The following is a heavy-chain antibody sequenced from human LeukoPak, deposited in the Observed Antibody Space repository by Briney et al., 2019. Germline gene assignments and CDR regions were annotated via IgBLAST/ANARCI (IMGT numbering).Heavy chain of an antibody. CDR3: ASGGIIAARPSLSEYDY. Sequence: ASVKVSCKASGGTSSSYAISWVRQAPGQGLEWMGGIIPIFGTANYAQKFQGRVTITTDESTSTAYMELSSLRSEDTAVYYCASGGIIAARPSLSEYDYWGQGTLVTVSS. J-gene: IGHJ4*02. CDR2: IIPIFGTA. V-gene: IGHV1-69*05. CDR1: GGTSSSYA. D-gene: IGHD6-6*01.